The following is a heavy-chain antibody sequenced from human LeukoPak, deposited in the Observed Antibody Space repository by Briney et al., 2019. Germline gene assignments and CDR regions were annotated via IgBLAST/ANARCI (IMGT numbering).Heavy chain of an antibody. CDR2: ISAYNGNT. CDR1: GYTFTSYG. Sequence: ASVKVSCKASGYTFTSYGISWGRQAPGQGLEWMGWISAYNGNTNYAQKLQGRVTMTTDTSTSTAYMELRSLRSDDTAVYYCARGVPAALRLARWFDPWGQGTLVTVSS. J-gene: IGHJ5*02. CDR3: ARGVPAALRLARWFDP. D-gene: IGHD2-2*02. V-gene: IGHV1-18*01.